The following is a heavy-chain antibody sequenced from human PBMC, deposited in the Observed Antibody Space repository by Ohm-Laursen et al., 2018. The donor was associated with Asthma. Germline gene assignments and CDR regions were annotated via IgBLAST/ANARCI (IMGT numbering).Heavy chain of an antibody. V-gene: IGHV3-30-3*01. Sequence: SLRLSCSASGFTFRSYAMHWVRQAPGKGLEWVAVSGSYYDGGLKYYADSVNGRFTVSRDDSKNTLYLQMNSLRPDDTAVYYCARDVMEWYLPAFDFWGQGTLVTVSS. CDR1: GFTFRSYA. J-gene: IGHJ4*02. CDR3: ARDVMEWYLPAFDF. CDR2: SGSYYDGGLK. D-gene: IGHD3-3*01.